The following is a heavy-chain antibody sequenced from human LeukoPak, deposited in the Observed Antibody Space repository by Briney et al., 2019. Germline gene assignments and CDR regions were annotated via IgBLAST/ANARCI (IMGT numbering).Heavy chain of an antibody. CDR3: ARVYSSTHNWFDT. V-gene: IGHV4-39*07. D-gene: IGHD2-2*01. CDR1: GDSITGYY. Sequence: SETLSLTCSVSGDSITGYYWGWIRQPPGKGLEWIGNIYYTGNTYYNSSLKSRVTISLDTSKNQFSLQVISLTAADTAVYYCARVYSSTHNWFDTWGQGTQVTVSS. CDR2: IYYTGNT. J-gene: IGHJ5*02.